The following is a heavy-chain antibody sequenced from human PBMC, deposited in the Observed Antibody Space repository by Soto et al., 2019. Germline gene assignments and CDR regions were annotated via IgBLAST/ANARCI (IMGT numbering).Heavy chain of an antibody. D-gene: IGHD2-21*02. CDR1: GFTFSSSA. CDR3: VKDKGATIKKVTMDV. J-gene: IGHJ6*02. Sequence: PGGSLRLSCSASGFTFSSSAIHWVRQAPGKGLEYVSGVSNNGGSTYYSDSVKGRFIISRDNSKNTLYLQMSSMTTEDTAVYYCVKDKGATIKKVTMDVWGQGTTVTV. CDR2: VSNNGGST. V-gene: IGHV3-64D*08.